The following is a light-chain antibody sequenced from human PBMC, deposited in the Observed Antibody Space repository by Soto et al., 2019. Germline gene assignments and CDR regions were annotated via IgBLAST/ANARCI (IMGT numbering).Light chain of an antibody. CDR3: SSYTSSRTLV. CDR2: EVS. J-gene: IGLJ1*01. Sequence: QSVLTQPASVSGSPGQSITISCTGTSSDVGGYNFVSWYQQPPGKAPKLMIYEVSNRPSGVSNRFSGSKSGNTASLTISGLQAEDEADYFCSSYTSSRTLVFGTGTKLTVL. V-gene: IGLV2-14*01. CDR1: SSDVGGYNF.